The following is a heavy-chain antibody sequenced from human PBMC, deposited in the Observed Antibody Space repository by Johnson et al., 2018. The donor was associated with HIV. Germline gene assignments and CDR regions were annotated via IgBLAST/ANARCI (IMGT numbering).Heavy chain of an antibody. J-gene: IGHJ3*02. CDR1: GFTFSNYW. V-gene: IGHV3-7*01. CDR2: IKEDGSDK. D-gene: IGHD5-12*01. Sequence: MLLVESGGGVVRPGGSLRLSCAASGFTFSNYWMNWVRQAPGKGLEWVANIKEDGSDKYYVDSVKGRFTISRDNVQNSLSLQMNSLRPEDTAVYYCARGRFPEYIDIASGAFDIWGQGTMVTVSS. CDR3: ARGRFPEYIDIASGAFDI.